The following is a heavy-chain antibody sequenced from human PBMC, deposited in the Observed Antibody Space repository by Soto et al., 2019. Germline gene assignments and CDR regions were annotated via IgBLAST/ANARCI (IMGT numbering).Heavy chain of an antibody. D-gene: IGHD3-22*01. CDR3: ARERYYYDSSGYDTNYYYYCMDV. CDR1: GYTFTSYG. CDR2: ISAYNGNT. V-gene: IGHV1-18*04. J-gene: IGHJ6*02. Sequence: ASVKDSCKASGYTFTSYGISWVRQAPGQGLEWMGWISAYNGNTNYAQKLQGRVTMTTDTSTSTAYMELRSLRSDDTAVYYCARERYYYDSSGYDTNYYYYCMDVWGQGTTVTVSS.